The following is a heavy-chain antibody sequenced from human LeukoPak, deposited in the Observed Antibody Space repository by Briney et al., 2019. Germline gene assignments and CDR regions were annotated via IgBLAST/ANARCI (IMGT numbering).Heavy chain of an antibody. CDR1: GFTFSSYA. CDR3: AKLACDSSGCPI. V-gene: IGHV3-23*01. J-gene: IGHJ3*02. Sequence: PGGSLRLSCAASGFTFSSYALSWVRQAPGKGLEWVSTISGSGGSTYYADSVKGRFTISRDNSKNTLYLQMNSLRAEDTAVYYCAKLACDSSGCPIWGQGTMVTVSS. CDR2: ISGSGGST. D-gene: IGHD3-22*01.